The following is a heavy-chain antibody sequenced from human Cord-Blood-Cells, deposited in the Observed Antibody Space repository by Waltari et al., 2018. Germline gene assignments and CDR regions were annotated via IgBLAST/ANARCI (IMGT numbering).Heavy chain of an antibody. CDR2: IYYRGST. Sequence: QVQLQESGPGLVQPSQTLSLTCTVSGGSISRGGYCWTWIRQHPGKGLEWLGYIYYRGSTYYNPSLKSRVTISVDTSKNQFSLKLSSVTAADTAVYYCARAGPLGSSSFDYWGQGTLVTVSS. CDR3: ARAGPLGSSSFDY. V-gene: IGHV4-31*03. D-gene: IGHD6-13*01. CDR1: GGSISRGGYC. J-gene: IGHJ4*02.